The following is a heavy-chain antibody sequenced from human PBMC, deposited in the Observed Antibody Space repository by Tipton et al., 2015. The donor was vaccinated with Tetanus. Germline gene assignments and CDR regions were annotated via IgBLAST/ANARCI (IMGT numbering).Heavy chain of an antibody. Sequence: LRLSCTVSGGSVSSGSYYWSWIRQPPGKGLEWIGYIYYSGSTNYNPSLKSRVTISVDTSKNQFSLKLSSVTAADTAVYYCARVESAVDYVWGSYRSTGYVFDYWGQGTLVTVSS. V-gene: IGHV4-61*01. J-gene: IGHJ4*02. CDR3: ARVESAVDYVWGSYRSTGYVFDY. D-gene: IGHD3-16*02. CDR1: GGSVSSGSYY. CDR2: IYYSGST.